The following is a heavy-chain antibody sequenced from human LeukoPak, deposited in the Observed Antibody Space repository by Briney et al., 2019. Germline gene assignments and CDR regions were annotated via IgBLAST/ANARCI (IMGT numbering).Heavy chain of an antibody. D-gene: IGHD2-2*01. CDR1: GYTFTSYG. V-gene: IGHV1-18*01. CDR2: ISAYNGNT. CDR3: ARDPRYCSSTSCYSLYGMDV. J-gene: IGHJ6*02. Sequence: AASVKVSCKASGYTFTSYGISWVRQAPGQGLEWMGWISAYNGNTNYAQKLQGRVTMTTDTSTSTAYMELRSLRSDDTAVYYCARDPRYCSSTSCYSLYGMDVWGQGTTVTVSS.